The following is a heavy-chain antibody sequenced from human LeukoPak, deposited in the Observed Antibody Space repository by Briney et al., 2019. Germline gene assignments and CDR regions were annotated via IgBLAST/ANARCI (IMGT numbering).Heavy chain of an antibody. D-gene: IGHD3-16*01. CDR3: ASYVYYYYYMDV. V-gene: IGHV1-2*02. J-gene: IGHJ6*03. CDR1: GYSFTGYY. CDR2: INPNSGGT. Sequence: ASVKVSCKGSGYSFTGYYIHWVRQAPGQGVEWMGWINPNSGGTNYAQKFQGRVTMTRDTSISTAYMELSRLRSDDTAVYYCASYVYYYYYMDVWGKGTTVTVSS.